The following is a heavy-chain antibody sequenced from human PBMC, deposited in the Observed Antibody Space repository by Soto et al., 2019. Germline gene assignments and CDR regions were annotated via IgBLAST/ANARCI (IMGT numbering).Heavy chain of an antibody. D-gene: IGHD3-10*01. Sequence: QVTLKESGPVLVKPTETLTLTCTVSGFSLSNARMGVSWIRQPPGKALEWLAHILSNDEKSYSTSLKSRLTISKDTSKSQVVLTMTNMDPVDTATYYCARYYYGSGSYYKDRYFDLWGRGTLVTVSS. V-gene: IGHV2-26*01. CDR3: ARYYYGSGSYYKDRYFDL. CDR2: ILSNDEK. CDR1: GFSLSNARMG. J-gene: IGHJ2*01.